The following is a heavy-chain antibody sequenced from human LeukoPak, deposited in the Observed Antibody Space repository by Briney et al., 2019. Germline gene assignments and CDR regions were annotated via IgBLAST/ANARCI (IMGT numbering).Heavy chain of an antibody. Sequence: GGSLRLSCAASGFTFSSYGMHWVRQAPGKGLEWVAVTSFDGKNTLYADSVKGRFTISRDNSQNTLSLQMNSLRTEDTAMYYCAKDSVIQGYSAFDYWGQGTLVTVSS. CDR2: TSFDGKNT. J-gene: IGHJ4*02. D-gene: IGHD3-22*01. V-gene: IGHV3-30*18. CDR3: AKDSVIQGYSAFDY. CDR1: GFTFSSYG.